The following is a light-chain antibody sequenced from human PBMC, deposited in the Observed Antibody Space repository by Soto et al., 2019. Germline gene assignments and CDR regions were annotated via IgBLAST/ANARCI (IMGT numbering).Light chain of an antibody. J-gene: IGKJ2*01. Sequence: EIVMTPSPATLSLSPGERAALSCRASQSLNSELAWYQQKPGQPPRLRIYGASTRATGVPARFTGSESGSEFPLTISGLQSEDFAVYYCQQGHNWPLTFGQGTRLEI. CDR3: QQGHNWPLT. CDR2: GAS. V-gene: IGKV3-15*01. CDR1: QSLNSE.